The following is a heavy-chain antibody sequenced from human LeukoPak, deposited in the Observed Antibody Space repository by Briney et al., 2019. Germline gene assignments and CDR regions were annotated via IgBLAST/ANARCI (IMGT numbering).Heavy chain of an antibody. CDR2: IKSKTDGGTT. D-gene: IGHD3-22*01. CDR3: TTDPMGYYDSSGYDPFDY. Sequence: NPGGSLRLSCAASGFTFSNAWMSWVRQALGKGLEWVGRIKSKTDGGTTDYAAPVKGRFTISRDDSKNTLYLQMNSLKTEDTAVYYCTTDPMGYYDSSGYDPFDYWGQGTLVTVSS. CDR1: GFTFSNAW. V-gene: IGHV3-15*01. J-gene: IGHJ4*02.